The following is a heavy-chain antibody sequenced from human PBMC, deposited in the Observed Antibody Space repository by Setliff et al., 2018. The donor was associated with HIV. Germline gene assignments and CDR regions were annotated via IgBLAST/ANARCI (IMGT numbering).Heavy chain of an antibody. CDR3: SRGPPFDR. CDR2: VTVNGAT. CDR1: DGSFSSDY. Sequence: PSETLSLTCTVSDGSFSSDYWTWIRQTPGKGLEWIGRVTVNGATEYNPSLQSRVTISVDTSESQFSLKVTSVTAADTATYYCSRGPPFDRWGRGTLVTVSS. V-gene: IGHV4-59*08. J-gene: IGHJ2*01.